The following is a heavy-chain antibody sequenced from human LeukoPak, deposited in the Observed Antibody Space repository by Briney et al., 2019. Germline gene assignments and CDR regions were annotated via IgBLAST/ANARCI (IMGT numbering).Heavy chain of an antibody. CDR1: GRSITNPNY. CDR2: VNLQGST. J-gene: IGHJ4*02. V-gene: IGHV4-4*02. Sequence: SGTLSLTCGVSGRSITNPNYWTWVRQTPGKGLEWIGEVNLQGSTNYNPSLMGRVAISVDTSENHISLQLTSVTAADTAVYYCAREGGPYRPLDYSGQGTLVTVSS. CDR3: AREGGPYRPLDY.